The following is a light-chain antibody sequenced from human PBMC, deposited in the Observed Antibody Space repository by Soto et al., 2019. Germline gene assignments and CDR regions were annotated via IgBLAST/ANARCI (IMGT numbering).Light chain of an antibody. J-gene: IGKJ2*01. CDR1: QDISSN. V-gene: IGKV3-15*01. Sequence: EMVMTQSPATLSVSPGERATLSCRASQDISSNLAWYQQQPGQAPRLLIYGASTSATGIPARFSGSGSGTDFTLTISSLQSEDFAVYYCQPYDNWPPTFGQGTKLEIK. CDR3: QPYDNWPPT. CDR2: GAS.